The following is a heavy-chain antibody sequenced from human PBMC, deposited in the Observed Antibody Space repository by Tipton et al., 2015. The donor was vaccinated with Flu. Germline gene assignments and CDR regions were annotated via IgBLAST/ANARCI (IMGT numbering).Heavy chain of an antibody. J-gene: IGHJ2*01. CDR3: ARVSCSSSWSQDWYFDL. D-gene: IGHD6-13*01. V-gene: IGHV4-59*01. CDR2: IYYSGST. Sequence: LVQSSETLSLTCTVSGGSISSYYWSWIRQPPGKGLEWIGYIYYSGSTNYNPSLKGRVTISVDTSKNQFSLKLSSVTAADTAVYYCARVSCSSSWSQDWYFDLWGRGTLVAVSS. CDR1: GGSISSYY.